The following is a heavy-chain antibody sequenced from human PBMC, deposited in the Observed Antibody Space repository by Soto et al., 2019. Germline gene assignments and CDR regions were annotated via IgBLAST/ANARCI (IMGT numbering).Heavy chain of an antibody. D-gene: IGHD3-10*01. Sequence: QITLKESGPTLVKPTQTLTLTCTFSGFSLSTSGVGVGWIRQPPGKALEWLAVIYWDDSKTYSPSLKSRLTITKDPSSDQVVLTMTNMDPVDTATYYCAHKGSGSRAIDSWGQGALVTVSS. J-gene: IGHJ4*02. CDR3: AHKGSGSRAIDS. CDR1: GFSLSTSGVG. V-gene: IGHV2-5*02. CDR2: IYWDDSK.